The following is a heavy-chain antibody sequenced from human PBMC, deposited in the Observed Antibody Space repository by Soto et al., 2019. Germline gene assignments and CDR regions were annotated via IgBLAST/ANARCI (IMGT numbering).Heavy chain of an antibody. CDR1: GFTFSSYS. Sequence: EVPLVESGGGLVQPGGSLRLSCAASGFTFSSYSMNWVRQAPGKGLEWVSYISSSSSTIYYADSVKGRFTISRDNAKNALYQKTMSLRAEDTAVYYCARVVISGSYLDYWGQGTLVTVSS. CDR3: ARVVISGSYLDY. V-gene: IGHV3-48*01. D-gene: IGHD1-26*01. CDR2: ISSSSSTI. J-gene: IGHJ4*02.